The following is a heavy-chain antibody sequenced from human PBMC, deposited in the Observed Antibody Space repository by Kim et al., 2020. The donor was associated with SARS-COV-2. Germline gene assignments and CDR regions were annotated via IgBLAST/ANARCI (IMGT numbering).Heavy chain of an antibody. V-gene: IGHV1-2*04. CDR2: INPNSGGT. CDR1: GYTFTGYY. Sequence: ASVKVSCKASGYTFTGYYMHWVRQAPGQGLEWMGWINPNSGGTNYAQKFQGWVTMTRDTSISTAYMELSRLRSDDTAVYYCASAKVERRWSYQLHYYYYGMDVWGQGTTVTVSS. D-gene: IGHD1-1*01. CDR3: ASAKVERRWSYQLHYYYYGMDV. J-gene: IGHJ6*02.